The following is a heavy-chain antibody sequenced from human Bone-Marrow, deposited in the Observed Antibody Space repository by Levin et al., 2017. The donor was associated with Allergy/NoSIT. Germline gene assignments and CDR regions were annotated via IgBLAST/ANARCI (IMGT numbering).Heavy chain of an antibody. D-gene: IGHD3-10*01. Sequence: LSLTCAASGFPFSSHWMSWVRQAPGKGLEWVANIKPDGSEKYYIDSVKGRFTISRDNARNSLHLQMNSLRAEDTAMYYCARGPVGELEVTFDCWGQGTLVTVSS. J-gene: IGHJ4*02. V-gene: IGHV3-7*01. CDR1: GFPFSSHW. CDR2: IKPDGSEK. CDR3: ARGPVGELEVTFDC.